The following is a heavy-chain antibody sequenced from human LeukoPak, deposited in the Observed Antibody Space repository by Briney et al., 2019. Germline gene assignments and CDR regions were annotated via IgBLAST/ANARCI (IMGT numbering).Heavy chain of an antibody. D-gene: IGHD2-8*01. V-gene: IGHV1-2*02. Sequence: GASVKVSCKASGYTFTGYYMHWVRQAPGQGLEWMGWINPNSGGTNYAQKFQGRVTMTRDTSISTAYMELSRLRSDDTAVYYCARAPSPYCTNGVCYRGFDYWGQGTLVTVSS. CDR3: ARAPSPYCTNGVCYRGFDY. J-gene: IGHJ4*02. CDR1: GYTFTGYY. CDR2: INPNSGGT.